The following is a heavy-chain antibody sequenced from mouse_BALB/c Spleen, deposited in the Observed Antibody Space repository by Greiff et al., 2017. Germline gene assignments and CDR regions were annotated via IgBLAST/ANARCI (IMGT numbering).Heavy chain of an antibody. D-gene: IGHD2-4*01. J-gene: IGHJ3*01. CDR2: ISSGSSTI. CDR1: GFTFSSFG. CDR3: ARDDYEVWFAY. V-gene: IGHV5-17*02. Sequence: EVQLVESGGGLVQPGGSRKLSCAASGFTFSSFGMHWVRQAPEKGLEWVAYISSGSSTIYYADTVKGRFTISRDNPKNTLFLQMTSLRSEDTAMYYCARDDYEVWFAYWGQGTLVTVSA.